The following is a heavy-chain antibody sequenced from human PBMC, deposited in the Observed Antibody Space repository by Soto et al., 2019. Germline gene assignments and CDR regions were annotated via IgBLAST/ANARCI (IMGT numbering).Heavy chain of an antibody. V-gene: IGHV4-34*01. CDR3: ARVDCYYASCSHFWFAH. Sequence: SETLSHTYAVYGGSFSGYYWSWIRQPPGKGLEWIGEINHSGSTNYNPSLKSRVTISLDTSKNQFSLKLSSVTAADKAVYYCARVDCYYASCSHFWFAHWGQGRRVT. J-gene: IGHJ5*02. D-gene: IGHD3-10*01. CDR1: GGSFSGYY. CDR2: INHSGST.